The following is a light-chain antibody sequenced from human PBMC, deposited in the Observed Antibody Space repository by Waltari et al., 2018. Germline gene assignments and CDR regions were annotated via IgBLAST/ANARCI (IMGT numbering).Light chain of an antibody. CDR3: QQYTHYPIT. CDR2: AAS. CDR1: QDITNY. Sequence: TGLASQDITNYLAWFQQRPEEAPKSLMYAASTLQGGVPSRFRGFGFATDFTLIIPNLHPADFATYYCQQYTHYPITFGQGTRL. J-gene: IGKJ5*01. V-gene: IGKV1-16*01.